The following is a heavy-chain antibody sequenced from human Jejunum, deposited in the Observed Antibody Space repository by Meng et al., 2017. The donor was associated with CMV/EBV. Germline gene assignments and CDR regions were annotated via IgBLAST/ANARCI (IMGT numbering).Heavy chain of an antibody. V-gene: IGHV4-31*02. CDR2: IYYSGTT. D-gene: IGHD2-2*01. Sequence: TVSGGSISSGCYFWSWIRQHPGKCLEWIGYIYYSGTTYYNPSLKSRVTISLDTSKNQFSLKLSSVTAADTAVYYCARTGTTSWGYFEYWGQGTLVTVSS. CDR3: ARTGTTSWGYFEY. CDR1: GGSISSGCYF. J-gene: IGHJ4*02.